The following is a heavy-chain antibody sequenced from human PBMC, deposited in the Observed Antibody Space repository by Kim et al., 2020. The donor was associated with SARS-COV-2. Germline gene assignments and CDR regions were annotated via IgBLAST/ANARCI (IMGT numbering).Heavy chain of an antibody. V-gene: IGHV3-30-3*01. Sequence: GGSLRLSCAASGFTFSSYAMHWVRQAPGKGLEWVAVISYDGSNKYYADSVKGRFTISRDNSKNTLYLQMNSLRAEDTAVYYCARVEEITIFGVVIIGPVMDVWGQGTTVTVS. D-gene: IGHD3-3*01. CDR1: GFTFSSYA. CDR3: ARVEEITIFGVVIIGPVMDV. J-gene: IGHJ6*02. CDR2: ISYDGSNK.